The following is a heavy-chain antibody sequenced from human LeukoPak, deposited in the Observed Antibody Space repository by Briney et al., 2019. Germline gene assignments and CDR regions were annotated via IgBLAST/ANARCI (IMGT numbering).Heavy chain of an antibody. V-gene: IGHV3-74*01. CDR3: VSFYETY. D-gene: IGHD2/OR15-2a*01. Sequence: GGSLRLSCAASGNYWMHWVRQAPGKGLVWVSHINSDGSWTSYADSVKGRFTISKDNAKNTVYLQMNSLRAEDTAVYHCVSFYETYWGRGTLVAVSS. J-gene: IGHJ4*02. CDR1: GNYW. CDR2: INSDGSWT.